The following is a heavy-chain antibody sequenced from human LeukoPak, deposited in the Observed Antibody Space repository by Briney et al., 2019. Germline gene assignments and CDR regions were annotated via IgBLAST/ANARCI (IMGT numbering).Heavy chain of an antibody. CDR1: GFTVSSNY. D-gene: IGHD2-2*01. CDR2: FYSGGST. Sequence: GGSLRLSCVASGFTVSSNYMNWVRQAPGKGLEWVSMFYSGGSTFYADSVKGRFTIARDSSKNTLYLQMNTLRAEDTAVYYCVTYQLLLYGFDYWGQGTLVTVSS. V-gene: IGHV3-66*01. CDR3: VTYQLLLYGFDY. J-gene: IGHJ4*02.